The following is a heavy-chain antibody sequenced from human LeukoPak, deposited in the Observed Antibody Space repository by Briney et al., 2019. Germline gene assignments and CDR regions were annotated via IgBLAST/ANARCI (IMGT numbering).Heavy chain of an antibody. CDR3: ASHSLWFGELAP. CDR2: IKQDGSEK. V-gene: IGHV3-7*03. J-gene: IGHJ5*02. CDR1: GFTFSSYS. Sequence: PGGSLRLSCAASGFTFSSYSMNWVRQAPGKGLEWVANIKQDGSEKYYVDSVKGRFTISRDNAKKSLFLQMNSLRAEDTAVYYCASHSLWFGELAPWGQGTLVTVSS. D-gene: IGHD3-10*01.